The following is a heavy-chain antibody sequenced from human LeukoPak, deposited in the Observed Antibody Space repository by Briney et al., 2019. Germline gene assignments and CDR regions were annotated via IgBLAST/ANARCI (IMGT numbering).Heavy chain of an antibody. Sequence: GGSLRLSCAASGFTFSSYSMNWVRQAPGKGLEWVSYISSSSSTIYYADSVKGRFTISRDNAKNSLYLQMNSLRAEDTAVYYCARDSITIFGVVIGWGQGTQVTVSS. D-gene: IGHD3-3*01. J-gene: IGHJ4*02. V-gene: IGHV3-48*01. CDR3: ARDSITIFGVVIG. CDR2: ISSSSSTI. CDR1: GFTFSSYS.